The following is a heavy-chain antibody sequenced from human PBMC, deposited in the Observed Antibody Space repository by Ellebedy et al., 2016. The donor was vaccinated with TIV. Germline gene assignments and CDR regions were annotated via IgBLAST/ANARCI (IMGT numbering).Heavy chain of an antibody. J-gene: IGHJ4*02. CDR1: GFTLNTCG. CDR2: ISHDGSAQ. V-gene: IGHV3-30*03. D-gene: IGHD6-19*01. CDR3: PYSSGWYKFDD. Sequence: GESLKISCEASGFTLNTCGMHWVRQAPGKGLEWVAMISHDGSAQYYLDSVKGRFTVSKDNSKNTLYLQMNSLRAEDTAVYYCPYSSGWYKFDDWGQGTLVTVSS.